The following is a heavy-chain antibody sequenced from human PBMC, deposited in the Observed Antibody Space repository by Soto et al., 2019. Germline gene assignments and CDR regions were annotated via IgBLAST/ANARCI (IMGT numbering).Heavy chain of an antibody. CDR2: ISYDGSNK. CDR1: GFTFSSYA. Sequence: QVQLVESGRGVVQPGRSLRLSCAASGFTFSSYAMHWVRQAPGKGLEWVAVISYDGSNKYYADSVKGRFTISRDNSKNTLYLQMNSLRAEDTAVYYCATGGPKYYYDSSGYYPGFDYWGQGTLVTVSS. CDR3: ATGGPKYYYDSSGYYPGFDY. J-gene: IGHJ4*02. D-gene: IGHD3-22*01. V-gene: IGHV3-30-3*01.